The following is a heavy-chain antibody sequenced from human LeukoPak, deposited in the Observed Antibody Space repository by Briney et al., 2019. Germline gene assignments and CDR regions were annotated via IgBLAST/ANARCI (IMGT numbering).Heavy chain of an antibody. CDR2: IYSGGST. Sequence: GGSLRLSCAASGFTVSSNYMSWVRQAPGKGLRWGSVIYSGGSTYYADSVRGRFTISRDNSKNTLYLHMNSLRAEDTAVYYCARALYTNIWYVSEYWGQGTLVTVSS. V-gene: IGHV3-53*01. J-gene: IGHJ4*02. CDR1: GFTVSSNY. CDR3: ARALYTNIWYVSEY. D-gene: IGHD6-13*01.